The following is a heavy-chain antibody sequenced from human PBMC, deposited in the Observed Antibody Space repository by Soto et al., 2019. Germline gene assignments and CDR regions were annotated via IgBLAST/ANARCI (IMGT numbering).Heavy chain of an antibody. CDR2: ISSSSSTI. CDR1: GFTFSSYS. Sequence: GGSLRLSCAASGFTFSSYSMNWVRQAPGKGLEWVSYISSSSSTIYYADSVKGRFTISRDNAKNSLYLQMNSLRAEDTAVYYCATEGECSSTSCYDDGGGYYYYYYMDVWGKGTTVTVSS. CDR3: ATEGECSSTSCYDDGGGYYYYYYMDV. J-gene: IGHJ6*03. V-gene: IGHV3-48*01. D-gene: IGHD2-2*01.